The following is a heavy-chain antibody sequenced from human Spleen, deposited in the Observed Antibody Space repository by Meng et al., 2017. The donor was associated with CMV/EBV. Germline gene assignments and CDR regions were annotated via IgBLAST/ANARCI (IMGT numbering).Heavy chain of an antibody. Sequence: SLKISCAASGFTFDDYTMHWVRQTPGKGLEWVSGLTWNSGTIGYADSVKGRFTISRDNSKNTLYLQMNSLRAEDTAVYYCAKPLYDFWSGYYTAPFDYWGQGTLVTVSS. CDR2: LTWNSGTI. CDR1: GFTFDDYT. V-gene: IGHV3-9*01. CDR3: AKPLYDFWSGYYTAPFDY. J-gene: IGHJ4*02. D-gene: IGHD3-3*01.